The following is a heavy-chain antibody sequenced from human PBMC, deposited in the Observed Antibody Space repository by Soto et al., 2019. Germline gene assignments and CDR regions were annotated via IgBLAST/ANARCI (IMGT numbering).Heavy chain of an antibody. CDR3: AENGRFPFGVVIHPHY. J-gene: IGHJ4*02. V-gene: IGHV3-23*01. CDR2: ISGSGGST. CDR1: GFTFSSYA. Sequence: GGSLRLSCAASGFTFSSYAMSWVRQAPGKGLEWVSAISGSGGSTYYADSVKGRFTISRDNSKNTLYLQMNSLRAEDTAVYYCAENGRFPFGVVIHPHYWGQGTPVTVSS. D-gene: IGHD3-3*01.